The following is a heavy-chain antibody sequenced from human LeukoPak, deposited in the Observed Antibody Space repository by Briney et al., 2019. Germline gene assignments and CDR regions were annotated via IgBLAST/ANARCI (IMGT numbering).Heavy chain of an antibody. CDR2: IYHSGRT. Sequence: PSETLSLTCTVSGYSISSGYYWAWIRQPPGKGLEWIGNIYHSGRTYYNPSLKSRVTISVDTSKNQFSLRLSSVTAADTAMYYCARVGYGDYSKDFDYWGQGILVTVSS. J-gene: IGHJ4*02. V-gene: IGHV4-38-2*02. CDR1: GYSISSGYY. CDR3: ARVGYGDYSKDFDY. D-gene: IGHD4-17*01.